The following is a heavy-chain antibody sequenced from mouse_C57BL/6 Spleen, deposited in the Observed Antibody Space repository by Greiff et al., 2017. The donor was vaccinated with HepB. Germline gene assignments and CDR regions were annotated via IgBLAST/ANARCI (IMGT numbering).Heavy chain of an antibody. D-gene: IGHD2-4*01. J-gene: IGHJ2*01. CDR1: GFTFSDYG. CDR2: ISSGSSTI. V-gene: IGHV5-17*01. Sequence: EVKLMESGGGLVKPGGSLKLSCAASGFTFSDYGMHWVRQAPEKGLEWVAYISSGSSTIYYADTVKGRFTISRDNAKNTLFLKMTSLGSEDTAMYYCARPGDYEEVDYWGQGTTLTVSS. CDR3: ARPGDYEEVDY.